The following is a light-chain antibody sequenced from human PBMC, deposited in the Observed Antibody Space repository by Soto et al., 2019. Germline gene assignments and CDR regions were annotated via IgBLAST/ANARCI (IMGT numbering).Light chain of an antibody. Sequence: DIRMTQSPSTMAASVGDSVTLTCRASQSISSWLAWYQQKPGKAPKLLIYDASSLESGVPSRFSGSGSATEFTLPISCLQPEDFATDYCQQYNNHWTFGQRAKVDIK. CDR3: QQYNNHWT. J-gene: IGKJ1*01. CDR1: QSISSW. CDR2: DAS. V-gene: IGKV1-5*01.